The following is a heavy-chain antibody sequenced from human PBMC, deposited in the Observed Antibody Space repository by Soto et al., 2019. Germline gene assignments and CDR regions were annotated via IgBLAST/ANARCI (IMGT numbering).Heavy chain of an antibody. D-gene: IGHD5-12*01. V-gene: IGHV3-48*03. CDR1: GFIFSDYD. Sequence: LRLSCAAAGFIFSDYDMNWVRQAPGKGLEWVSYISSSGSTIDYADSVKGRFTISRDNTKNSLYLQMNSLRAEYTAVYYCAREVDIVASFYYYGMDVWGQGTTVTVSS. J-gene: IGHJ6*02. CDR2: ISSSGSTI. CDR3: AREVDIVASFYYYGMDV.